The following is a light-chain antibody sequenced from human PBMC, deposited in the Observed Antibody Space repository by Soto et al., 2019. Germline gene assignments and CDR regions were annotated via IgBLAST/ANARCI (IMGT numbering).Light chain of an antibody. CDR3: QKYNSDPYT. CDR2: AAS. J-gene: IGKJ2*01. CDR1: QCISKY. Sequence: DIQMTQSPSSLSASVGDRVTITCRASQCISKYLAWYQQKPGKVPKLLIYAASTLQSGVPSRFSGSGSGTDFTLTISSLQPEDVATYYCQKYNSDPYTFGQGTKLEIK. V-gene: IGKV1-27*01.